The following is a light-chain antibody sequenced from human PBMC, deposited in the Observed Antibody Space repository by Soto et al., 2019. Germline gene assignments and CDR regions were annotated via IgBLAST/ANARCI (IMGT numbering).Light chain of an antibody. V-gene: IGLV1-40*01. CDR3: AVWETRLNGRV. Sequence: QSVLTQPPSVSGAPGQRVTISCTGSSSNIGAGYDVHWYQLLPGTAPKLLIYANNNRPSGVPDRFSGSKSGTSASLAISGLQSEDEVDYYGAVWETRLNGRVFAGGPSSPS. CDR1: SSNIGAGYD. CDR2: ANN. J-gene: IGLJ3*02.